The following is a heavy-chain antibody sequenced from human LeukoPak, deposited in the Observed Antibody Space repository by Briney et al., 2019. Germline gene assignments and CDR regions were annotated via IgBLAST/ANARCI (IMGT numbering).Heavy chain of an antibody. Sequence: SETLSLTCTVSGGSISSYYWSWIRQPPGKGLEWIGSIYHSGSTYYNPSLKSRVTISVDTSKNQFSLKLSSVTAADTAVYYCARGSQTFWSGYHWFDPWGQGTLVTVSS. CDR1: GGSISSYY. V-gene: IGHV4-38-2*02. CDR3: ARGSQTFWSGYHWFDP. J-gene: IGHJ5*02. D-gene: IGHD3-3*01. CDR2: IYHSGST.